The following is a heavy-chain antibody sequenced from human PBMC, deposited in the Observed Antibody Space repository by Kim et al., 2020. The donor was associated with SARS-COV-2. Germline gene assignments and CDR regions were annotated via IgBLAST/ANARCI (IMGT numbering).Heavy chain of an antibody. D-gene: IGHD3-10*01. J-gene: IGHJ4*02. CDR2: ISSSSSYT. CDR3: ARDHISYYGSGSYGGIDY. V-gene: IGHV3-11*06. Sequence: GGSLRLSCAASGFTFSDYYMSWIRQAPGKGLEWVSYISSSSSYTNYADSVKGRFTISRDNAKNSLYLQMNSLRAEDTAVYYCARDHISYYGSGSYGGIDYWGQGTLVTVSS. CDR1: GFTFSDYY.